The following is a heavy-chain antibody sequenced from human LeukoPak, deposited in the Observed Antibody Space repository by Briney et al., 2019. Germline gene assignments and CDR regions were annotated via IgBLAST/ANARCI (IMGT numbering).Heavy chain of an antibody. J-gene: IGHJ4*02. Sequence: SETLSLTCTVSGGSIRSYYWSWIRQPPGKGLEWIGYIYYSGSTNYNPSLKSRVTISVDTSKNQFSLKLSSVTAADTAVYYCATGGYSYGLSFDYWGQGTLVTVSS. D-gene: IGHD5-18*01. CDR3: ATGGYSYGLSFDY. V-gene: IGHV4-59*08. CDR2: IYYSGST. CDR1: GGSIRSYY.